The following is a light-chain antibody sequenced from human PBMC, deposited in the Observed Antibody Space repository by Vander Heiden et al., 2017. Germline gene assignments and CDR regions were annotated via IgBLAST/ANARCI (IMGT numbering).Light chain of an antibody. Sequence: QSALTQPASVSGSPGQSVTISCTGTGNDIGHNKYVSWYQRHPGTAPKLIISDVNIRPSGVSNRFSGSKSGNTASLTISDLQPEDEADYFCSSYTTSITLVFGTGTSLTVL. CDR3: SSYTTSITLV. CDR1: GNDIGHNKY. V-gene: IGLV2-14*03. J-gene: IGLJ1*01. CDR2: DVN.